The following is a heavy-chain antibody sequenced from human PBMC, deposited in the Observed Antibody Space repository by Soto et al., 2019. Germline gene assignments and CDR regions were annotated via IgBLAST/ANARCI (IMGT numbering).Heavy chain of an antibody. D-gene: IGHD2-2*01. CDR1: GYTFTSYG. Sequence: ASVKVSFKASGYTFTSYGISWVRQAPGQGLEWMGWINAYNGNTNYAQKLQGRVTMTTDTSTSTAYMELRSLRSDDTAVYYCARDGIVPAAMISGDYYYYYGMDVWGQGTTVTVSS. V-gene: IGHV1-18*04. CDR3: ARDGIVPAAMISGDYYYYYGMDV. J-gene: IGHJ6*02. CDR2: INAYNGNT.